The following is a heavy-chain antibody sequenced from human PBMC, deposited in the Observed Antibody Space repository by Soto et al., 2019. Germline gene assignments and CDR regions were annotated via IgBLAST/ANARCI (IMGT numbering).Heavy chain of an antibody. CDR3: AVGYCSSTSCLYYYYGMDV. J-gene: IGHJ6*02. D-gene: IGHD2-2*01. CDR2: IIPILGIA. V-gene: IGHV1-69*02. CDR1: GGTFSSYT. Sequence: QVQLVQSGAEVKKPGSSVKVSCKASGGTFSSYTISWVRQAPGQGLEWMGRIIPILGIANYAQEFQGRVTITADKSTSTAYMELSSLRSEDTAVYYCAVGYCSSTSCLYYYYGMDVWGQGTTVTVSS.